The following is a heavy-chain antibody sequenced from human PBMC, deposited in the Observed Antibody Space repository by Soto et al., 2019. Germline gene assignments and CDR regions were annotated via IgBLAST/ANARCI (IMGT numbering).Heavy chain of an antibody. Sequence: EVQLVESGGGLVQPGGSLKLSCAASGFTFSGSAMHWVRQASGKGLEWVGRNRSKANSYATAYAASVKGRFTISRDDSKNTAYLQMNSLKTEDTAVYYCTRHPSYLGELSLYRWGQGTLVTVSS. CDR2: NRSKANSYAT. D-gene: IGHD3-16*02. CDR3: TRHPSYLGELSLYR. V-gene: IGHV3-73*01. J-gene: IGHJ4*02. CDR1: GFTFSGSA.